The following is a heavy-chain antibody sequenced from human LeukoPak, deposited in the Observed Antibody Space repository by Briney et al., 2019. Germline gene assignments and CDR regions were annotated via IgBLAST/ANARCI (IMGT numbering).Heavy chain of an antibody. Sequence: SETLSLTCTVSGGSISTSNYYWGWIRQPPGKGLEWIGNIFYSGSTYYSPSLKSRVTISLDTSRNQFSLKLSSVTAADTAVYYCARRGISSSWRFDPWGQGTLVTVSS. V-gene: IGHV4-39*01. CDR2: IFYSGST. CDR3: ARRGISSSWRFDP. J-gene: IGHJ5*02. D-gene: IGHD6-13*01. CDR1: GGSISTSNYY.